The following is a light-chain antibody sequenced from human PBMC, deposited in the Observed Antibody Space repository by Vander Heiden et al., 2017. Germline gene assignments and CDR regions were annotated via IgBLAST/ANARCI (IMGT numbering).Light chain of an antibody. V-gene: IGLV3-25*03. CDR2: KDS. CDR3: QSADSSGTYVV. CDR1: ALPKQY. J-gene: IGLJ2*01. Sequence: SYELTQPPSVSVSPGQTARITCSGDALPKQYAYWYQQKPGQAPVLVIYKDSGRPSGIPERCSGSSSGTTVTLTISGVQAEDEADYYCQSADSSGTYVVFGGGTKLTAL.